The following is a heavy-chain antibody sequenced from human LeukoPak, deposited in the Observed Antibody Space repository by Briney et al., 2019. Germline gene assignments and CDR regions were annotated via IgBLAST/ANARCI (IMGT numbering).Heavy chain of an antibody. Sequence: SETLSLTCTVSGGSISSYYWSRIRQPPGKGLEWIGYIYYGGSTNYNPSLTSRVTISVDTSKNQFSLKLSSVTAADTAVYYCASSRQLLGGVTPPDYWGQGTLVTVSS. J-gene: IGHJ4*02. CDR3: ASSRQLLGGVTPPDY. CDR1: GGSISSYY. CDR2: IYYGGST. D-gene: IGHD3-16*01. V-gene: IGHV4-59*01.